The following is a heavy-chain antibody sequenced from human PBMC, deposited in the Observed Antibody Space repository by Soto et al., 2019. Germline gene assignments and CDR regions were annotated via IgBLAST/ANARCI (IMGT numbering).Heavy chain of an antibody. D-gene: IGHD3-3*01. CDR3: ARGRGIFGVVPVFDI. J-gene: IGHJ3*02. V-gene: IGHV4-34*01. CDR2: INHSGST. CDR1: GGSFSGYY. Sequence: SETLSLTCAVYGGSFSGYYWSWIRQPPGKGLEWIGEINHSGSTNYNPSLKSRVTISVDTSKNQFSLKLSSVTAADTAVYYCARGRGIFGVVPVFDIWGQGTMVTVSS.